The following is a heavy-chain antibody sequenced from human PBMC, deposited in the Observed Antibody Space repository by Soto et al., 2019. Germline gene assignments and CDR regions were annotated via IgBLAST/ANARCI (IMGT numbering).Heavy chain of an antibody. CDR2: INHRGST. CDR1: AGSFSGYS. CDR3: ARAITVAGTRRFDS. D-gene: IGHD6-19*01. J-gene: IGHJ5*01. Sequence: QLQLQQWGAGLLKPSETLSLTCGVYAGSFSGYSWCWIRQPPGKGLEWIGEINHRGSTNDNPSLKRRVTISLDTSKNHFSLKLSSVTDADTSIYYCARAITVAGTRRFDSWGHGTLVTVSS. V-gene: IGHV4-34*01.